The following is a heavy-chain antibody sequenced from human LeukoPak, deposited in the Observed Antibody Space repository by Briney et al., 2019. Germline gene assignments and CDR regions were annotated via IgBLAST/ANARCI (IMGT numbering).Heavy chain of an antibody. J-gene: IGHJ5*02. D-gene: IGHD2-2*02. CDR1: GGTFSSYA. CDR3: ARVRGIVVVPAAIGRDTWWFDP. Sequence: PGASVKVSCKASGGTFSSYAISWVRQAPGQGLEWMGGIIPIFGTANYAQKFQGRVTITTDESTSTAYMELSSLRSEDTAVYYCARVRGIVVVPAAIGRDTWWFDPWGQGTLVTVSS. V-gene: IGHV1-69*05. CDR2: IIPIFGTA.